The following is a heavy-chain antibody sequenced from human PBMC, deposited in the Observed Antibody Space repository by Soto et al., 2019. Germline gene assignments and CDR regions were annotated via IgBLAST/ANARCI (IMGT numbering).Heavy chain of an antibody. D-gene: IGHD5-18*01. Sequence: GGSLRLSCAASGFTFSSYSMNWVRQAPGKGLEWVSSISSSSSYIYYADSVKGRFTISRDNAKNSLYLQMNSLRAEDTAVYYCARDQPGYSYGPNPLLYWGQGTLVTVSS. V-gene: IGHV3-21*01. J-gene: IGHJ4*02. CDR3: ARDQPGYSYGPNPLLY. CDR1: GFTFSSYS. CDR2: ISSSSSYI.